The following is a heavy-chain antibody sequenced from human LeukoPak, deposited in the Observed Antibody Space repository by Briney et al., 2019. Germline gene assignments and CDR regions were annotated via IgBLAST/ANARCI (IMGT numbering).Heavy chain of an antibody. V-gene: IGHV3-23*01. J-gene: IGHJ4*02. CDR1: GFTVSANY. D-gene: IGHD3-3*01. Sequence: PGGSLRLSCAASGFTVSANYMSWVRQSPGKGLEWVSFVGGSGDTTYYADSVKGRFTISRDNSRNTLYLQMKSLRADDTAVYYCARDASMTIFYTDYWGLGTPVTVSS. CDR3: ARDASMTIFYTDY. CDR2: VGGSGDTT.